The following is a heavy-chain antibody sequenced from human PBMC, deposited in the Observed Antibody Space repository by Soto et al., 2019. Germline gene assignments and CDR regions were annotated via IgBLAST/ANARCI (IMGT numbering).Heavy chain of an antibody. CDR1: GFRLRSFA. CDR2: ISGSGEKT. Sequence: XGALRLSCAGSGFRLRSFAMTWVRQAPGKGLEWVSAISGSGEKTYYADSVKGRFTISRDNSKSTVSLLLNKVRVEDTAFYYCAKASSLSTSRALDHWGQG. D-gene: IGHD2-2*01. V-gene: IGHV3-23*01. J-gene: IGHJ4*02. CDR3: AKASSLSTSRALDH.